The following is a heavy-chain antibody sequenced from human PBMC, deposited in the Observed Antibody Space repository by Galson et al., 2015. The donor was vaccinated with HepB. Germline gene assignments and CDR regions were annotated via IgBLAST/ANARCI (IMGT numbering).Heavy chain of an antibody. CDR2: ISAYNGNT. J-gene: IGHJ6*03. V-gene: IGHV1-18*01. CDR1: GYTFTSYG. Sequence: SVKVSCKASGYTFTSYGISWVRQAPGQGLEWMGWISAYNGNTNYAQKLQGRVTMTTDTSTSTAYMELRSLRSDDTAVYYCARDPYSSGWYNYYYYYMDVWGKGTTVTVSS. CDR3: ARDPYSSGWYNYYYYYMDV. D-gene: IGHD6-19*01.